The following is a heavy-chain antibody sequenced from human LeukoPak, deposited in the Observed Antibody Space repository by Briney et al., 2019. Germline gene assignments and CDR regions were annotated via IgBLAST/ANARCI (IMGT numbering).Heavy chain of an antibody. J-gene: IGHJ2*01. Sequence: SETLSLTCTVSGDSISSYYWTWIRQPPGKGLEWIGCIYNRGTTKYNPSLKSRVTISLDTSKNQFSLSLSSVTAADTAFYYCARAFTSCSGGTCYKNWYFDLWGRGALVTVSS. CDR3: ARAFTSCSGGTCYKNWYFDL. CDR1: GDSISSYY. V-gene: IGHV4-59*01. D-gene: IGHD2-15*01. CDR2: IYNRGTT.